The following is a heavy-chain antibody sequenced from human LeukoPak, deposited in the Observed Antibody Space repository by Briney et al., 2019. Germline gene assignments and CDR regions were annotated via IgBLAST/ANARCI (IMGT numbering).Heavy chain of an antibody. Sequence: ASVKVSCMASGYTFTGYYMHWVRQAPGQGREWMGWINPNSGGTNYAQKFQGRVTMTRDTSISTDYMEPSRLRSDDTAVCYCAMLGYCTGGSCYAFDYWGQGTLVTVSS. D-gene: IGHD2-15*01. CDR3: AMLGYCTGGSCYAFDY. CDR2: INPNSGGT. V-gene: IGHV1-2*02. J-gene: IGHJ4*02. CDR1: GYTFTGYY.